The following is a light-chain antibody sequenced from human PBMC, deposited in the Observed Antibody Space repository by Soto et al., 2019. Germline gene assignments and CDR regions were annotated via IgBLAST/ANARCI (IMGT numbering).Light chain of an antibody. CDR2: DVS. CDR1: SSDVGGYNY. Sequence: QSALTQPASVSGSPGQSITISCTGTSSDVGGYNYVSWYQQHPGKAPTLMIYDVSNRPSGVSNRFSSSKSGNTASLTISGLQAEDEADYYCSSYTSSSALVVFGGGTKDTVL. CDR3: SSYTSSSALVV. J-gene: IGLJ2*01. V-gene: IGLV2-14*01.